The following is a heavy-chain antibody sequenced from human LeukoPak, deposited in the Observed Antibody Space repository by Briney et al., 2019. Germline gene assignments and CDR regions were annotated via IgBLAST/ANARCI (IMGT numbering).Heavy chain of an antibody. CDR2: IYYSGST. J-gene: IGHJ5*02. CDR1: GGSISSYY. CDR3: ARGGVGGSSWYDGGGAVEWFDP. Sequence: SETLSLTCTVSGGSISSYYWSWIRQPPGKGLEWIGYIYYSGSTNYNPSLKSRVTISVDTSKNQFSLKLSSVTAADTAVYYCARGGVGGSSWYDGGGAVEWFDPWGQGTLVTVSS. D-gene: IGHD6-13*01. V-gene: IGHV4-59*01.